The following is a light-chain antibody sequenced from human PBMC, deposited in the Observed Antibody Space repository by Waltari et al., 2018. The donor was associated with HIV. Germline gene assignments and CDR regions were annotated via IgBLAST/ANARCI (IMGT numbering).Light chain of an antibody. J-gene: IGLJ2*01. Sequence: QLVLTQSPSASASLGASVKFTCTLSSGHSSYAIAWHQQQPEKGPRYLMEVNSDGSHSKGDGIPDRFSGSSSGAERYLTISSLQSEDEADYYCQTWGTGIVVFGGGTKLTVL. CDR2: VNSDGSH. CDR1: SGHSSYA. V-gene: IGLV4-69*01. CDR3: QTWGTGIVV.